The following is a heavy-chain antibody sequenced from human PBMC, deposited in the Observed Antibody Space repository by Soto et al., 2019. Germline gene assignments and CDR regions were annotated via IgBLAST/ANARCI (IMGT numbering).Heavy chain of an antibody. D-gene: IGHD1-7*01. CDR1: GGTFSSYA. CDR3: AVVQLELPGYFDY. V-gene: IGHV1-3*01. CDR2: INAGNGNT. J-gene: IGHJ4*02. Sequence: ASVKVSCKASGGTFSSYAISWVRQAPGQRLEWMGWINAGNGNTKYSQKFQGRVTITRDTSASTAYMELSSLRSEDTAVYYCAVVQLELPGYFDYWGQGTLVTVSS.